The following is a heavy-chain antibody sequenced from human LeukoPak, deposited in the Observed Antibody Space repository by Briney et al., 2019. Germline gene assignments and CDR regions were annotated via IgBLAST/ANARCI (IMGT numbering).Heavy chain of an antibody. CDR1: GFSFKSYS. D-gene: IGHD2-15*01. Sequence: PGGSLRLSCGVSGFSFKSYSMNWVRQAPGKGLEWVSSISSSSSYIYYADSVKGRFTISRDNAKNSLYLQMNSLRAEDTAVYYCARDRSSGGSCYWFDPWGQGTLVTVSS. CDR3: ARDRSSGGSCYWFDP. CDR2: ISSSSSYI. V-gene: IGHV3-21*01. J-gene: IGHJ5*02.